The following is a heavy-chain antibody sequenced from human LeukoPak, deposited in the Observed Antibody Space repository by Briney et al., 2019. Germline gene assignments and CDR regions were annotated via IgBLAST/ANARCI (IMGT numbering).Heavy chain of an antibody. CDR3: ARGRNGSFDY. D-gene: IGHD6-25*01. Sequence: GGSLRLSCAASGFTFSSYWMHWVRQAPGKGLVWVSRINSDGTNTSYADSVKGRLTISRDNAKNTLYLQMNSLRAEDTALYYCARGRNGSFDYWGQGTLVTVSS. CDR2: INSDGTNT. J-gene: IGHJ4*02. CDR1: GFTFSSYW. V-gene: IGHV3-74*01.